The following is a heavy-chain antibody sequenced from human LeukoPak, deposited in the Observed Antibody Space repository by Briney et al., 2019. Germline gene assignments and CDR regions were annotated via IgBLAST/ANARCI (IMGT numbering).Heavy chain of an antibody. D-gene: IGHD2-15*01. J-gene: IGHJ4*02. V-gene: IGHV1-69*01. CDR3: ARALEYCSGGSCLYN. Sequence: SVKVSCKASGGTFSSYAISWVRQAPGQGLEWMGGIIPIFGTANYAQKFQGRVTITADESTSTAYMELSSLRSEDTAVYYCARALEYCSGGSCLYNWRQGTLVTVSS. CDR2: IIPIFGTA. CDR1: GGTFSSYA.